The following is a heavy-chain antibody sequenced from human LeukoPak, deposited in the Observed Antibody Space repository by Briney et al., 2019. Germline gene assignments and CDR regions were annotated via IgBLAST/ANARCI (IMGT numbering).Heavy chain of an antibody. J-gene: IGHJ4*02. CDR1: GFTFSSYG. CDR3: AKDRDSSTWYFDY. Sequence: QPGGSLRLSCAPSGFTFSSYGMHWVRQAPGKGLEWVAFIRYDGGNKYYADPMKGRFTISRDNSKNTLYLQMNSLRTEDTAVYYCAKDRDSSTWYFDYWGQGTLVTVSS. CDR2: IRYDGGNK. D-gene: IGHD6-13*01. V-gene: IGHV3-30*02.